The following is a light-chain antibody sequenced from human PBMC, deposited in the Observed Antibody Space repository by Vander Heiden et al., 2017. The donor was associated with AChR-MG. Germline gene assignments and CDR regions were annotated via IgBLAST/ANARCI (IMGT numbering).Light chain of an antibody. CDR2: WAS. CDR3: QQYYSTPYT. CDR1: QSVLYNSNNKNY. J-gene: IGKJ2*01. Sequence: DIVMTQSPDSLAVSLGERDTINCKSSQSVLYNSNNKNYSAWYQQKPGQPPKLLIYWASTRESGVPDRFSGSGSGTDFTLTISSLQAEDVAVYYCQQYYSTPYTFGQGTKLEIK. V-gene: IGKV4-1*01.